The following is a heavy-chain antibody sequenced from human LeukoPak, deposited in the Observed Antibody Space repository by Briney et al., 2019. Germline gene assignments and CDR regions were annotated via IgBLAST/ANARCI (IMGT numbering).Heavy chain of an antibody. Sequence: SETLSLTCTVSGGSISSGDYYWGWLRQPPGKGLEWIGYIYYSGSTYYNPSLKSRVTISVDTSKNQFSLKLSSVTAADTAVYYCAREMGRDTSFDYWGQGTLVTVSS. V-gene: IGHV4-30-4*01. J-gene: IGHJ4*02. CDR1: GGSISSGDYY. D-gene: IGHD5-18*01. CDR2: IYYSGST. CDR3: AREMGRDTSFDY.